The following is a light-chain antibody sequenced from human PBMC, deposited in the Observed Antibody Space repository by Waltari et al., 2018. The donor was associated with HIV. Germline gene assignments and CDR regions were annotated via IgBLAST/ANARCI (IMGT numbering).Light chain of an antibody. Sequence: EIVLTQSPATLSLSPGERATLSCRASQSVSGDLAWYQQKPGQAPRLLTYDASNRATGIPARFSGSGSGTDFTLTISSLEPEDFAVYYCQQRSKGFGGGTKVEIK. J-gene: IGKJ4*01. V-gene: IGKV3-11*01. CDR2: DAS. CDR1: QSVSGD. CDR3: QQRSKG.